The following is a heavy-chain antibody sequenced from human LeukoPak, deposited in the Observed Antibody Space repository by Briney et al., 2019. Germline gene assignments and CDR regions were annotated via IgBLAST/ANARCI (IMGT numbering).Heavy chain of an antibody. D-gene: IGHD1-7*01. CDR3: ARDRGELELFDY. CDR2: MSYEGSNK. V-gene: IGHV3-30-3*01. Sequence: GGSLRLSCAASGFTFSSYATHWVRQAPGKGLEWVAVMSYEGSNKYYADSVKGRFTISRDNSKNTLYLQMNSLRAEDTAVYYCARDRGELELFDYWGQGTLVTVSS. CDR1: GFTFSSYA. J-gene: IGHJ4*02.